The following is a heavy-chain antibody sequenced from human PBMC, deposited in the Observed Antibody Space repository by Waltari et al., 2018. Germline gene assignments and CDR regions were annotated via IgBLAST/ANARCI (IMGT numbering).Heavy chain of an antibody. J-gene: IGHJ4*02. D-gene: IGHD6-19*01. CDR2: VNSDGPLK. CDR3: VRGLGDY. Sequence: EVQLAESGGGLVQPGGSLRLSCAASGFTFSTYWMHWVRQAPGKGLVWVERVNSDGPLKTGSDSVKFRFTISRDNAMKTLNLQMSGLIFEDTGFYHCVRGLGDYWGQGSLVTVSS. V-gene: IGHV3-74*01. CDR1: GFTFSTYW.